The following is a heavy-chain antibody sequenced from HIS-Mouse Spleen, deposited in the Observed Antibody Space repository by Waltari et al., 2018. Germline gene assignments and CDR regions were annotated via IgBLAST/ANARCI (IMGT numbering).Heavy chain of an antibody. Sequence: QLQLQESGPGLVKPSETLSLTFTVSGGSLSSTSYSLGWIRQPPGKGLEWIGSIYYSGSTYYNPSLKSRVTISVDTSKNQFSLKLSSVTAADTAVYYCAREIPYSSSWYDWYFDLWGRGTLVTVSS. CDR3: AREIPYSSSWYDWYFDL. J-gene: IGHJ2*01. CDR2: IYYSGST. D-gene: IGHD6-13*01. V-gene: IGHV4-39*07. CDR1: GGSLSSTSYS.